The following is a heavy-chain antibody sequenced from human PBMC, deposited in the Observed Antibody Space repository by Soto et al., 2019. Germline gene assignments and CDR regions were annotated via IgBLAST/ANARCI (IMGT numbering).Heavy chain of an antibody. D-gene: IGHD3-10*01. CDR3: ARQAYGSGFYYFDY. V-gene: IGHV3-23*01. J-gene: IGHJ4*02. CDR1: GFTFSSYA. Sequence: GGSLRLSCAASGFTFSSYAMSWVRQAPGKGLEWVSVISGSGGSTNYADSVKGRFTISRENAKKSFYLQMNSLRAGDTAVYYCARQAYGSGFYYFDYWGQGTLVTVSS. CDR2: ISGSGGST.